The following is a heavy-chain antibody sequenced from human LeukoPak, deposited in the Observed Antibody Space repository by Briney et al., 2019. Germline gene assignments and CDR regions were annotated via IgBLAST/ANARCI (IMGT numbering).Heavy chain of an antibody. D-gene: IGHD2-15*01. CDR2: ISSSGSTI. Sequence: GGSLRLSCAASGFTFSSYEMNWVRQAPGKGLEWVPYISSSGSTIYYADSVKGRFTISRDNAKNSLYLQMNSLRAEDTAVYYCARDCGGGSCYGPYDAFDIWGQGTMVTVSS. J-gene: IGHJ3*02. CDR1: GFTFSSYE. CDR3: ARDCGGGSCYGPYDAFDI. V-gene: IGHV3-48*03.